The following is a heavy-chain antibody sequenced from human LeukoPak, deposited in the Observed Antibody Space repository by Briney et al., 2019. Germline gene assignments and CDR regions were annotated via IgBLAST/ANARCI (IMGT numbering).Heavy chain of an antibody. D-gene: IGHD5-18*01. CDR2: INPNSGGT. V-gene: IGHV1-2*02. CDR1: GYTFTGYY. Sequence: ASVKVSCKASGYTFTGYYMHWVRQAPGQGVEWMGWINPNSGGTNYAQKFQGRVTMTRDTSISTAYMELSRLRSDDTAVYYCARTDTAMVNIGMDVWGQGTTVTVSS. J-gene: IGHJ6*02. CDR3: ARTDTAMVNIGMDV.